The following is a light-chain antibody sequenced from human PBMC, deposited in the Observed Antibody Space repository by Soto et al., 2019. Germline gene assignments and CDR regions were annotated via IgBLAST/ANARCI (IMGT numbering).Light chain of an antibody. V-gene: IGKV2D-29*02. CDR3: MQTIRLPLT. Sequence: DIVLTQTPLSLSVTPGQPASISFKSSDTLRHSDGRTYVYWYVQRPGQSPQLLIYEVSNRFSGVPDRFGGYGAGTDFTLEISRVEAEDVGVYYCMQTIRLPLTFGGGTKVDIK. J-gene: IGKJ4*02. CDR2: EVS. CDR1: DTLRHSDGRTY.